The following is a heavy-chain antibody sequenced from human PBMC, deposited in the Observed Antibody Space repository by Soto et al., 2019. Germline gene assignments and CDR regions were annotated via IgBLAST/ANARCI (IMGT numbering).Heavy chain of an antibody. Sequence: QVQLQESGPGLVKPSGTLSLTCAVSGGSISSSHWWTWVRQSPGKGLEYIGEISHSGTSNSNPSLKSRVTLSVDKSKNHLSLTLTSVPAADTAVYYCARVVLTISRGAFDAWGQGTLVIVSA. V-gene: IGHV4-4*02. D-gene: IGHD3-9*01. CDR3: ARVVLTISRGAFDA. J-gene: IGHJ3*01. CDR2: ISHSGTS. CDR1: GGSISSSHW.